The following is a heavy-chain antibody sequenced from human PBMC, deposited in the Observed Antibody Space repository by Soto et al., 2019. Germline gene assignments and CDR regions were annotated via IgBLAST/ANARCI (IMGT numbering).Heavy chain of an antibody. CDR1: GGSISSSSYY. CDR3: ARPHYCSSSGRYEAFEY. J-gene: IGHJ4*02. CDR2: IYYSGST. V-gene: IGHV4-39*01. D-gene: IGHD2-2*01. Sequence: PSDTLSLTCTVSGGSISSSSYYWGWIRQPPGKGLEWIGSIYYSGSTYHNPSLKSRVTISVDTSKNEFSLKLSSVTAADTAVYYCARPHYCSSSGRYEAFEYWGQGILVTVSS.